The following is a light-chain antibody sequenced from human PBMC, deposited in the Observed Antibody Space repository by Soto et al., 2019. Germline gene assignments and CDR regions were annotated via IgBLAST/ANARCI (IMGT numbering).Light chain of an antibody. CDR3: QKNYRSPGT. Sequence: AIQMTQSPSSLSASVGDRVTITCRASQAIGNDLGWYQQIPGKAPKLLIYAASRLHSGVPSNFSGSRSGSDFTPTISTLQPEDFTTYYCQKNYRSPGTFAQGPK. CDR2: AAS. J-gene: IGKJ1*01. CDR1: QAIGND. V-gene: IGKV1-6*01.